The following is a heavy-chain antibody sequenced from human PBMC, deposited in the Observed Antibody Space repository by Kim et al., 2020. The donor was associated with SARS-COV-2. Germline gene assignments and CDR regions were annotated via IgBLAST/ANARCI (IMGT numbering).Heavy chain of an antibody. CDR1: GGSISSGDYY. J-gene: IGHJ5*01. V-gene: IGHV4-30-4*01. CDR2: IYYNGGT. CDR3: ARDYSWHDNSGRGGFD. D-gene: IGHD3-22*01. Sequence: SETLSLTCTVSGGSISSGDYYWSWIRQPPGKGLVGIGNIYYNGGTYYNPALKSRVTISVDTTKNQFPLKLSSVTAANTAVYYCARDYSWHDNSGRGGFD.